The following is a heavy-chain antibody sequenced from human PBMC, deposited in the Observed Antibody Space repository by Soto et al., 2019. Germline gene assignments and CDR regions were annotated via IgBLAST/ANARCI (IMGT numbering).Heavy chain of an antibody. J-gene: IGHJ3*01. CDR1: RGTFSAYP. CDR2: IIPILDIT. Sequence: QVQLVQSGAEVKKPGSSVKVSCKTSRGTFSAYPFNWVRQAPGQGLEWMGRIIPILDITDYSQNFQGRVTITADKSTNTAYMDLTSLRSEDTAMYFCAKGADSSGSESAFDLWGQGTLITVSS. V-gene: IGHV1-69*02. CDR3: AKGADSSGSESAFDL. D-gene: IGHD3-22*01.